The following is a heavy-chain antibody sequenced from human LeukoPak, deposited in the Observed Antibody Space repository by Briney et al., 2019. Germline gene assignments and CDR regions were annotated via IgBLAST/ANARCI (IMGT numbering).Heavy chain of an antibody. CDR2: IKQDGSEK. CDR3: AREIVGAARGRFDY. D-gene: IGHD1-26*01. CDR1: GFTFSSYW. J-gene: IGHJ4*02. Sequence: GGSLRLSCAASGFTFSSYWMSWVRQAPGKGLEWVANIKQDGSEKYYVDSVKGRFTISRDNAKNSLYLQMNSLRAEDTAVYYCAREIVGAARGRFDYWGQGTLVTVSS. V-gene: IGHV3-7*01.